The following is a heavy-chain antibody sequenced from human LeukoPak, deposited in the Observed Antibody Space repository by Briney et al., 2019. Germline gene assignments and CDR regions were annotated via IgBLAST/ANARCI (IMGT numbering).Heavy chain of an antibody. V-gene: IGHV3-23*01. CDR1: GFTFSSYG. Sequence: PGGSLRLSCAASGFTFSSYGMSWVRQAPGKGLEWVSAISGSGGSTYYADSVKGRFTISRDNSKNTLYLQMNSLRAEDTAVYYCTRDRLGGGWAFEHWGQGTLVTVSS. CDR3: TRDRLGGGWAFEH. J-gene: IGHJ4*02. CDR2: ISGSGGST. D-gene: IGHD6-19*01.